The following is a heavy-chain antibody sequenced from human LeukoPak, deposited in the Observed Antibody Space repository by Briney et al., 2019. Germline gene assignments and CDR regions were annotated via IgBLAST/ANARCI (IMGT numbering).Heavy chain of an antibody. J-gene: IGHJ4*02. CDR2: IYYSGST. CDR1: GGSISSYY. D-gene: IGHD6-19*01. Sequence: KPSETLSLTWTVSGGSISSYYWSWIRQPPGKGLEWIGYIYYSGSTNYNPSLKSRVTISVDTSKNQFSLKLSSVTAADTVVYYCARGDSGWYILDYWGQGTLVTVS. CDR3: ARGDSGWYILDY. V-gene: IGHV4-59*01.